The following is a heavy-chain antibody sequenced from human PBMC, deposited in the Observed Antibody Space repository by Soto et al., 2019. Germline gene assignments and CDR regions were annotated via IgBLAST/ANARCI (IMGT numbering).Heavy chain of an antibody. Sequence: SETLSLTCTVSGGSTSSGDYYWSWIRQHPGKGLEWIGYIYYSGSTYYNPSLKSRVTISVDTSKNQFSLKLSSVTAADTAVYYCARVSYGDSSFDYWGQGTLVTVSS. CDR1: GGSTSSGDYY. CDR2: IYYSGST. CDR3: ARVSYGDSSFDY. V-gene: IGHV4-31*03. D-gene: IGHD4-17*01. J-gene: IGHJ4*02.